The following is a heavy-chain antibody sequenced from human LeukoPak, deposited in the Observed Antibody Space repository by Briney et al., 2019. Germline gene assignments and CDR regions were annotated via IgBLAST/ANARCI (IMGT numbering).Heavy chain of an antibody. V-gene: IGHV3-7*01. Sequence: GGSLRLSCAASGFTFSSYWMSWVRQAPGRGLEWVANIKQDGSEKYYVDSVKGRFTISRDNAKNSLYLQMNSLRAEDTAVYYCARDTGSSWYYYYYMDVWGKGTTVTVSS. CDR3: ARDTGSSWYYYYYMDV. CDR2: IKQDGSEK. J-gene: IGHJ6*03. CDR1: GFTFSSYW. D-gene: IGHD6-13*01.